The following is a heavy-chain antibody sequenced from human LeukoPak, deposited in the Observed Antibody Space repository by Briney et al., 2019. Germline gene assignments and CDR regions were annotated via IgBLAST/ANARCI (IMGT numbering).Heavy chain of an antibody. CDR1: GGSISSGSYY. CDR3: ARLNKPGWFDP. Sequence: SETLSLTCTVSGGSISSGSYYWSWIRQPAGKGLEWIGRIYTSGSTNYNPSLKSRVTISVDTSKNQFSLKLTSVTAADTAVYYCARLNKPGWFDPWGQGTLVTVSS. J-gene: IGHJ5*02. D-gene: IGHD1-14*01. CDR2: IYTSGST. V-gene: IGHV4-61*02.